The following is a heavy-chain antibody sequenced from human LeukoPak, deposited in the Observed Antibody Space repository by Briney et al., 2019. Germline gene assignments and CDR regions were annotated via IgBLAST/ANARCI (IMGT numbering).Heavy chain of an antibody. CDR3: ATSALAAAGGYYYYGMDV. V-gene: IGHV5-51*01. D-gene: IGHD6-13*01. CDR1: GYSLTSYW. CDR2: IYPGDSDT. J-gene: IGHJ6*02. Sequence: GESLKISCKGSGYSLTSYWIGWVRQMPGKGLEWMGIIYPGDSDTRYSPSFQGQVTISADKSISTAYLQWSSLKASDTAMYYCATSALAAAGGYYYYGMDVWGQGTTVTVSS.